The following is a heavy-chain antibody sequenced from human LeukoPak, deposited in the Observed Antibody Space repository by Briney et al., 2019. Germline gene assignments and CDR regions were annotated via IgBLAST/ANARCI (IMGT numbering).Heavy chain of an antibody. CDR3: AREAMVRGVIITDGGAFDI. V-gene: IGHV3-33*08. CDR1: AFAFSSYG. J-gene: IGHJ3*02. Sequence: PGGSLRLSCAASAFAFSSYGMHWVRQAPGKGLEWVAVIWYDGSNKYYADSVKGRFTISRDNSKNTLYLQMNSLRAEDTAVYYCAREAMVRGVIITDGGAFDIWGQGTMVTVSS. CDR2: IWYDGSNK. D-gene: IGHD3-10*01.